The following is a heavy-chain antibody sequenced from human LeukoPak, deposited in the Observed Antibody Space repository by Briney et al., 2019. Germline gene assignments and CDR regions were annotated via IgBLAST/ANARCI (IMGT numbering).Heavy chain of an antibody. CDR3: MFENYYDSSAIQDYYYYYMDV. CDR2: IKSKTDGGTT. D-gene: IGHD3-22*01. V-gene: IGHV3-15*01. CDR1: GFTFSNAW. J-gene: IGHJ6*03. Sequence: GGSLRLSCAASGFTFSNAWMSWVRQAPGKGLEWVGRIKSKTDGGTTDYAAPVKGRFTISRDDSKNTLYLQMNSLKTEDTAVYYCMFENYYDSSAIQDYYYYYMDVWGKGTTVTISS.